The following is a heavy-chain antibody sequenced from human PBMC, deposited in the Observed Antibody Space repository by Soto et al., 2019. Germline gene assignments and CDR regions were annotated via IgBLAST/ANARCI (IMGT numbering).Heavy chain of an antibody. V-gene: IGHV1-69*06. CDR3: ARVRVIRGVIPSHFGL. CDR1: GDTFNSYG. D-gene: IGHD3-10*01. Sequence: QAHLAQSGAEVKKPGSSVTVSCKASGDTFNSYGISWVRQAPGQGLDGMGVIIPLYGTVNYAQKFQGRVSITADKSTSTAYMDLNSLRSDDTAVYYCARVRVIRGVIPSHFGLWGQGTQVTVSS. J-gene: IGHJ4*02. CDR2: IIPLYGTV.